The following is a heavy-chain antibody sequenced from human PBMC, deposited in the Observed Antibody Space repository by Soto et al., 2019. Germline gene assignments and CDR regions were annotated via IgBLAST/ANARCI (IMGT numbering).Heavy chain of an antibody. J-gene: IGHJ4*02. D-gene: IGHD3-10*01. CDR1: GGSFSGYC. Sequence: QVQLQQWGAGLLKPSETLSLTCAVYGGSFSGYCWSWIRQSPGKGLEWIGEIDHNGHTNYNPSLKSRVTISVDKSKNQFSLRRSSTTAADTATYYCAPYGSGIYYISRDQYWGQGTLVTVSS. CDR2: IDHNGHT. V-gene: IGHV4-34*01. CDR3: APYGSGIYYISRDQY.